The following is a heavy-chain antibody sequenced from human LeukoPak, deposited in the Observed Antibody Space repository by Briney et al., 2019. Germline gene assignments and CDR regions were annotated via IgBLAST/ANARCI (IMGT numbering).Heavy chain of an antibody. J-gene: IGHJ4*02. D-gene: IGHD3-22*01. CDR2: INPSGGST. CDR1: GYTFTSYY. V-gene: IGHV1-46*01. CDR3: ARDPPPYYYDSSGYYPFDY. Sequence: GASVKVSCKASGYTFTSYYMHWVRQAPGQGLEWMGIINPSGGSTSYAQKFQGRVTMTRDMSTSTVYMELSSLRSEDTAVYYCARDPPPYYYDSSGYYPFDYWGQGTLVTVSS.